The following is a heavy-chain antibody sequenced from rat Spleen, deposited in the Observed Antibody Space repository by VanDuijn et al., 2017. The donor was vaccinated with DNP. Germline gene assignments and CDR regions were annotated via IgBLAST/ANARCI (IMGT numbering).Heavy chain of an antibody. CDR3: ARGVYYYSATYWYFDF. V-gene: IGHV5-22*01. CDR1: GFTFSYYY. CDR2: ISYEGSST. D-gene: IGHD1-1*01. Sequence: EVQLVESGGSFVQPGRSLKLSCAASGFTFSYYYMAWDRQAPKKGLELVAAISYEGSSTYYGDSVKGRFTISRDNAKTTLYLQMNSLRSEATATYYCARGVYYYSATYWYFDFWGPGTMVTVSS. J-gene: IGHJ1*01.